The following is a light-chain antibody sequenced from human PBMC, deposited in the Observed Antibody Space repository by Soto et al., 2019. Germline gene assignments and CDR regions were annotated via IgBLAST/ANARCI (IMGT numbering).Light chain of an antibody. CDR3: QQYGSSPEVT. CDR2: GAS. J-gene: IGKJ3*01. CDR1: QSVSSK. V-gene: IGKV3-20*01. Sequence: IVMTQSPGTLSASPGERATLSCRASQSVSSKLAWYQQKPGQAPRLLIYGASSRATGIPDRFSGSGSGTDFTLTISRLEPEDFAVYYCQQYGSSPEVTFGPGTKVDIK.